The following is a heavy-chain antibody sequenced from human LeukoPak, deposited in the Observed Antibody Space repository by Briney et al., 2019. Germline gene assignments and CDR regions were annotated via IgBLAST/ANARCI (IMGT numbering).Heavy chain of an antibody. J-gene: IGHJ4*02. Sequence: ASVKLSFKASGYTCTIYYMHWGRQAPGEGLEWMGWINPNSGGTNYAQKFQGRVTMTRDTSSSTAYMELIRLRSDDTAVYYCARASNGFDYWGQGTLVTVSS. CDR1: GYTCTIYY. CDR2: INPNSGGT. CDR3: ARASNGFDY. V-gene: IGHV1-2*02. D-gene: IGHD2-8*01.